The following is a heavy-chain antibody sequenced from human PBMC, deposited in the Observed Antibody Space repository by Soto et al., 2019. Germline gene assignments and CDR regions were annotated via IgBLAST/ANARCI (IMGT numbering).Heavy chain of an antibody. CDR1: GFTFSSYG. CDR3: ARAAKATIWSGYYSLWV. V-gene: IGHV3-33*01. CDR2: IWYDGSNK. D-gene: IGHD3-3*01. Sequence: PGGSLRLSCAASGFTFSSYGMHWVRQAPGKGLERVAVIWYDGSNKYYADSVKGRLTISRDNSKNTLYLQMNSLGADDTTVYYCARAAKATIWSGYYSLWVWGQGTLVTVSS. J-gene: IGHJ4*02.